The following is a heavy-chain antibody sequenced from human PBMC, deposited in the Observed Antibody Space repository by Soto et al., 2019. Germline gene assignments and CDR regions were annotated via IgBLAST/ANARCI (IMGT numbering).Heavy chain of an antibody. J-gene: IGHJ4*02. D-gene: IGHD2-15*01. V-gene: IGHV1-2*02. CDR2: INPKSGVT. Sequence: ASVKVSCKASGYSFIGYYMHWVRQAPGQGLEWMGWINPKSGVTNYAQKFQGRVTMTRDTSITTAYMELSSLRSDDTAVYYCARDGEYCSGGSCYASPLVSLDYWGQGTLVTVSS. CDR1: GYSFIGYY. CDR3: ARDGEYCSGGSCYASPLVSLDY.